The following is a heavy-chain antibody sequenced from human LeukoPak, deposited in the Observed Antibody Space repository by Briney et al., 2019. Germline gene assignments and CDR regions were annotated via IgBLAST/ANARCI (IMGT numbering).Heavy chain of an antibody. D-gene: IGHD1-26*01. Sequence: GGSLRLSCAASGFSLSTHGMHWVRQAPGKGLEWVAGMWYDGTREDYADSVKGRFTISRDLSKSTLNLQMNSLRVEDTAMFYCARDLSYGSLDFRGQGTLVTVSS. CDR3: ARDLSYGSLDF. CDR2: MWYDGTRE. J-gene: IGHJ4*02. V-gene: IGHV3-33*01. CDR1: GFSLSTHG.